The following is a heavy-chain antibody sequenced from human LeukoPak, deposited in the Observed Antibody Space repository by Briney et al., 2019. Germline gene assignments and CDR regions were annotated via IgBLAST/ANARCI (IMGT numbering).Heavy chain of an antibody. J-gene: IGHJ4*02. Sequence: SETLSLTCTVSGVSIGSHYWSRIRQSPGKGLEWIGCVYNSGTTVYNPSLTGRVTISVDTSKNQYSLNLRSVTAADAAVYYCARDAYWGQGILVTVSS. V-gene: IGHV4-59*11. CDR3: ARDAY. CDR2: VYNSGTT. CDR1: GVSIGSHY.